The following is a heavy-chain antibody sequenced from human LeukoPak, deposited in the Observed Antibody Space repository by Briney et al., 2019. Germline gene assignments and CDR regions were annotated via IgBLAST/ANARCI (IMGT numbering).Heavy chain of an antibody. CDR3: ARLGGDAIYYYYGMDV. D-gene: IGHD4-17*01. CDR2: INHSGST. CDR1: GGSFSGYY. Sequence: SETLSLTCAVYGGSFSGYYWSWIRQPPGKGLEWIGEINHSGSTNYNPSLKSRVTISVDTSKNQFSLKLSSVTAADTAVYYCARLGGDAIYYYYGMDVWGQGTTVTVSS. V-gene: IGHV4-34*01. J-gene: IGHJ6*02.